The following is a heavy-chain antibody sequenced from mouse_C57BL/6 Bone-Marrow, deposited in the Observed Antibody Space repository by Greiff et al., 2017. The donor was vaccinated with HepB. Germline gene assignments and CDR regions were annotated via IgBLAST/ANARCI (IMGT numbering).Heavy chain of an antibody. Sequence: VQLQQPGAELVKPGASVKLSCKASGYTFTSYWMQWVNQRPGQGLEWIGEIDPSDSYTNYNQKFKGKATLTVDTSSSTAYMQLSSLTSEDSAVYYCARAGSSSWFAYWGQGTLVTVSA. CDR2: IDPSDSYT. V-gene: IGHV1-50*01. J-gene: IGHJ3*01. CDR1: GYTFTSYW. CDR3: ARAGSSSWFAY. D-gene: IGHD1-1*01.